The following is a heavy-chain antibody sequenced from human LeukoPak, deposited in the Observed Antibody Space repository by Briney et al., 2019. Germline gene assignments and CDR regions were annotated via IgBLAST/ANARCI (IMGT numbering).Heavy chain of an antibody. J-gene: IGHJ4*02. V-gene: IGHV4-59*01. Sequence: PSETLSLTCTVSGGSISSYYWSWIRQPPGKGLEWIGYIYYSGSTNYNPSLKSRVTIPVDTSKNQFSLKLSSVTAADTAVYYCARDGGGSYHFDYWGQGTLVTVSS. CDR1: GGSISSYY. CDR3: ARDGGGSYHFDY. CDR2: IYYSGST. D-gene: IGHD1-26*01.